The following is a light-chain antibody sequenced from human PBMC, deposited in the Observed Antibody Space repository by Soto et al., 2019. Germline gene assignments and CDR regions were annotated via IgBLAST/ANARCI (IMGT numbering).Light chain of an antibody. CDR1: KLGDKY. J-gene: IGLJ2*01. CDR3: QAWDSNNVV. Sequence: SYELTQPPSVSVSPGQTASITCSADKLGDKYTYWYQQKPGQSPVLVIYEDNKRPSGIPERFSGSNSGNTATLTISGTQAMDEADFYCQAWDSNNVVFGGETQLTVL. V-gene: IGLV3-1*01. CDR2: EDN.